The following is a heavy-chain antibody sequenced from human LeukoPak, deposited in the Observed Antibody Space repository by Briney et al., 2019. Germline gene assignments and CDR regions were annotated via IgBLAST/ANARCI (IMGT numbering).Heavy chain of an antibody. CDR3: ARGYYYGSGIGAFDI. CDR2: IIPIFGTA. D-gene: IGHD3-10*01. V-gene: IGHV1-69*05. J-gene: IGHJ3*02. Sequence: EASVKVSRKASGGTFSSYAISWVRQAPGQGLEWMGGIIPIFGTANYAQKFQGRVTITTDESTSTAYLELSSLRSEDTAVYYCARGYYYGSGIGAFDIWGQGTMVTVSS. CDR1: GGTFSSYA.